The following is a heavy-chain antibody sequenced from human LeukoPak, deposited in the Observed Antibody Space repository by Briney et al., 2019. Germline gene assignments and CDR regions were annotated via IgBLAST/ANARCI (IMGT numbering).Heavy chain of an antibody. V-gene: IGHV3-7*05. CDR1: GFSFSGHW. J-gene: IGHJ4*02. CDR2: IKADGSEK. D-gene: IGHD1-26*01. Sequence: GGSLRLSCAASGFSFSGHWMNWVRQPPGKGLEWVANIKADGSEKYYVDSVKGRFTISRDDAKRTVDLQMDNLRAEDTAIYYCAYRNNFEYWGQGALVTVSS. CDR3: AYRNNFEY.